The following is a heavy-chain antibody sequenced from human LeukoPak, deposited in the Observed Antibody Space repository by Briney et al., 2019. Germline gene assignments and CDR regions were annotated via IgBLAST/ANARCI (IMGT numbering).Heavy chain of an antibody. J-gene: IGHJ4*02. D-gene: IGHD6-13*01. Sequence: PGGSLRLSCAASGFNFDDYGMTWVRHIPGKGLEWVAGVNSNGRSAGYAASVRGRFTISRDNAKNSLYLEMDSLRLDDTAFYYCSRGYSTRHFPFDSWGQGTLVTVSS. CDR1: GFNFDDYG. CDR3: SRGYSTRHFPFDS. CDR2: VNSNGRSA. V-gene: IGHV3-20*04.